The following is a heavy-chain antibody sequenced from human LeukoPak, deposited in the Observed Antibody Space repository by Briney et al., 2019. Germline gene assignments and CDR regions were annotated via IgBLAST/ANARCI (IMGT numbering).Heavy chain of an antibody. CDR1: GGSFSGYY. D-gene: IGHD3-16*02. CDR2: INHSGST. CDR3: ARGQMGSLDN. V-gene: IGHV4-34*01. J-gene: IGHJ4*02. Sequence: SETLSLTCAVYGGSFSGYYWSWIRQPPGKGLEWIGEINHSGSTNYNPSLKSRVTISVDTSKNQFSLKLSSVTAADTAVYYCARGQMGSLDNWGRGTLVTVSS.